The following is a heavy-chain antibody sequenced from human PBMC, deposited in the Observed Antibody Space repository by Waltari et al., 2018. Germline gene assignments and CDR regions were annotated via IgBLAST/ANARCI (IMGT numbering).Heavy chain of an antibody. CDR3: AIVAQITVVRVYYYGMDV. D-gene: IGHD3-10*01. V-gene: IGHV1-24*01. CDR1: GYTFTKLS. J-gene: IGHJ6*02. Sequence: QVQVVQSGAEVRKPGASVKVSCKVSGYTFTKLSMHWVRQAPGNGLEWMGGFDPEDGETIYAQKFQGRVTMTEDTSTDTAYMELSSLRSDDTAVYYCAIVAQITVVRVYYYGMDVWGRGTTVTVSS. CDR2: FDPEDGET.